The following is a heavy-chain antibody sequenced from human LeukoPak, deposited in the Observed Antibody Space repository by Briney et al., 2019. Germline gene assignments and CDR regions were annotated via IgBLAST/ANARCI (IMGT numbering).Heavy chain of an antibody. CDR1: GGSISSSSYY. CDR3: ARTQWELLRYYYYYMDV. CDR2: IYYSGST. J-gene: IGHJ6*03. V-gene: IGHV4-39*07. Sequence: PSETLSLTCTVSGGSISSSSYYWGWIRQPPGKGLEWIGSIYYSGSTYYNPSLKSRVTISVDTSKNQFSLELSSVTAADTAVYYCARTQWELLRYYYYYMDVWGKGTTVTVSS. D-gene: IGHD1-26*01.